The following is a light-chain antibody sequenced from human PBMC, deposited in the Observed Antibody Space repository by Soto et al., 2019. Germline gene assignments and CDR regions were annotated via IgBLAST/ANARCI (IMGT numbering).Light chain of an antibody. V-gene: IGKV1-5*03. CDR3: QQYNSYPVT. J-gene: IGKJ2*01. CDR2: KAS. CDR1: QSITIW. Sequence: DIQMTQSPSTLSASVGDRVTITCRASQSITIWLAWYQQKPGKAPKLLIYKASSLESGVPSRFSGSGSGTEFTLTISSLQPDDFATYYCQQYNSYPVTFGQGTKLDIK.